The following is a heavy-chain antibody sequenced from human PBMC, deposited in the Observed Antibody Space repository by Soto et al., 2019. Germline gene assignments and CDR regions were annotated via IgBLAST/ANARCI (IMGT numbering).Heavy chain of an antibody. J-gene: IGHJ6*03. V-gene: IGHV1-18*04. D-gene: IGHD4-17*01. Sequence: QVQLVQSGAEVKKPGASVKVSCKPSGYTFTSHGISWVRQAPGQGLEWMGWISAYNGNTNYAQKFQGRFTMTTDTSTSTAYMELRSLRSDDTAVYYCARGTVTTWYYHYYMDVWGKGTTVTVSS. CDR3: ARGTVTTWYYHYYMDV. CDR1: GYTFTSHG. CDR2: ISAYNGNT.